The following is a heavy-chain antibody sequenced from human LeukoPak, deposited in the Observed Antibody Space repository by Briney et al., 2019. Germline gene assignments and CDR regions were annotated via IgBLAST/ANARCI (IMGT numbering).Heavy chain of an antibody. V-gene: IGHV1-8*03. J-gene: IGHJ6*03. CDR1: GYTFTSYD. Sequence: ASVKVSCKASGYTFTSYDINWVRQATGQGLEWMGWMNPNSGNTGYAQKFQGRVTITRNTSISTAYMELSSLRSEDTAVYYCARGGGAQYYYYYYMGVWGKGTTVTVSS. CDR3: ARGGGAQYYYYYYMGV. CDR2: MNPNSGNT.